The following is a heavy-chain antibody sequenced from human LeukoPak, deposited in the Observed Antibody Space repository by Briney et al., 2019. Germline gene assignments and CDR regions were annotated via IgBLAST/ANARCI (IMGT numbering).Heavy chain of an antibody. Sequence: GGSLRLSCAASGFTVSSNYMSWVRQAPGKGLEWVSVIYSGGSTYYADSVKGRFTISRDNSKNTLYLQMNSLRAEDTAVYYCARDPRYYYDSSGYAFDIWGQGTMVTVSS. CDR1: GFTVSSNY. CDR2: IYSGGST. V-gene: IGHV3-66*01. CDR3: ARDPRYYYDSSGYAFDI. J-gene: IGHJ3*02. D-gene: IGHD3-22*01.